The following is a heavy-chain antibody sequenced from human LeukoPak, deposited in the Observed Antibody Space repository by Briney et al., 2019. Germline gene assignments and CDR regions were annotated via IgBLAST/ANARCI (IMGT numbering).Heavy chain of an antibody. J-gene: IGHJ6*03. V-gene: IGHV4-39*07. CDR3: ARGRTVSYDSSGYYYLFYYYYYMDV. CDR2: IYYSGST. Sequence: KPSETLSLTCTVSGGSISSSSYYWGWIRQPPGKGLEWIGSIYYSGSTYYNPSLKSRVTISVDTSKNQFSLKLSSVTAADTAVYYCARGRTVSYDSSGYYYLFYYYYYMDVWGKGTTVTVSS. CDR1: GGSISSSSYY. D-gene: IGHD3-22*01.